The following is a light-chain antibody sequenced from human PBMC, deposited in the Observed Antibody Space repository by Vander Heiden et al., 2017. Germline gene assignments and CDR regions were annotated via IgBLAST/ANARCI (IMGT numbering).Light chain of an antibody. Sequence: DIQMTQSPSSLSASVGDRVTITCRASQSISTYLNWYHQKPGKAPNLLIYAASSLQSGVPARFSGSGSGTDFTLTISSLQPEDFVTYYCQHSYSAPYTFGQGTKLEIK. CDR1: QSISTY. CDR3: QHSYSAPYT. J-gene: IGKJ2*01. V-gene: IGKV1-39*01. CDR2: AAS.